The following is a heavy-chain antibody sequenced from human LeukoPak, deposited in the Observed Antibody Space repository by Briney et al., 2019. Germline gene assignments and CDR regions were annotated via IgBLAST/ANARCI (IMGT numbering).Heavy chain of an antibody. CDR1: GYSFTRNG. Sequence: ASVKVSCKASGYSFTRNGISWVRQAPGQGLERMGWINPNSGGTNYAQKFQGRVTMTRDTSISTAYMELSRLRSDDTAVYYCARGPSLTFLWSGQSRGSYYYYMDVWGKGTTVTVSS. CDR3: ARGPSLTFLWSGQSRGSYYYYMDV. D-gene: IGHD3-3*01. J-gene: IGHJ6*03. CDR2: INPNSGGT. V-gene: IGHV1-2*02.